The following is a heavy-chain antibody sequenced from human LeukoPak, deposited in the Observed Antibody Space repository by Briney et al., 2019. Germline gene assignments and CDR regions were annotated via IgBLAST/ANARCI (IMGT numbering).Heavy chain of an antibody. J-gene: IGHJ4*02. CDR3: AGHSSSWDPYLDY. V-gene: IGHV4-59*01. D-gene: IGHD6-13*01. CDR1: GGSISSYY. Sequence: SETLSLTCTVSGGSISSYYWSWIRQPPGKGLEWIGYIYYSGSTNYNPSLKSRVTISVDTSNNQFSLKLSSVTAADTAVYYCAGHSSSWDPYLDYWGQGTLVTVSS. CDR2: IYYSGST.